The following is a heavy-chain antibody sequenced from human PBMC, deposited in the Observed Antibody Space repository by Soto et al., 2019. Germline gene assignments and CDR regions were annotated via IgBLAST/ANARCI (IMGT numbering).Heavy chain of an antibody. D-gene: IGHD4-17*01. J-gene: IGHJ4*02. CDR2: IYWDDSY. CDR3: AHKGYGDYPLDY. V-gene: IGHV2-5*02. CDR1: GFSLSTSGVG. Sequence: QITLKESGPTLVKPTQTLTLTCTFSGFSLSTSGVGVGWIRQPPGKALEWLAVIYWDDSYHYSPSLRSRLTITRDASTNRVVLTMTNMDPGDTATYYCAHKGYGDYPLDYWGQGTLVTVSS.